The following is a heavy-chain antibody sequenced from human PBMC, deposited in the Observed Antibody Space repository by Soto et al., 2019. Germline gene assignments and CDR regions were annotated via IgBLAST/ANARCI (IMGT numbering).Heavy chain of an antibody. CDR2: ISYSSGTI. Sequence: PGGSLRLSCAASGFTFSTYSMNWVRQAPGKGLEWVSYISYSSGTIYYADSVKGRFTISRDNAKNSLYLQVNSLRDEDTAVYYCARDNGMAGSFDPCGQGTLVTVSS. D-gene: IGHD2-8*01. CDR1: GFTFSTYS. CDR3: ARDNGMAGSFDP. J-gene: IGHJ5*02. V-gene: IGHV3-48*02.